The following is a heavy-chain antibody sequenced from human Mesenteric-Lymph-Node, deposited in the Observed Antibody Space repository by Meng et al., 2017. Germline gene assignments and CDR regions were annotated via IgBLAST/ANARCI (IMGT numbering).Heavy chain of an antibody. CDR2: IYSGGST. J-gene: IGHJ4*02. D-gene: IGHD4-17*01. V-gene: IGHV3-66*02. Sequence: GESLKISCAASGFTVSSNYMSWVRQAPGKGLEWVSVIYSGGSTYYADSVKGRFTIPRDNSKNTLYLQMNSLRAEDTAVYYCARDRVYGDYGFDYWGQGTLVTVAS. CDR3: ARDRVYGDYGFDY. CDR1: GFTVSSNY.